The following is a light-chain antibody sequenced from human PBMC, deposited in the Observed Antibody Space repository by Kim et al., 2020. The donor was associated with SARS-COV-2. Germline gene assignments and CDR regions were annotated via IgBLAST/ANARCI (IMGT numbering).Light chain of an antibody. CDR3: NSRDNNDNVL. J-gene: IGLJ2*01. Sequence: VALGQTVRITCQGDILRTYDTSWFQQKPGQAPIVIFYDKNNRPSGIPERFSGSSSGNTASLTITATQADDEADYYCNSRDNNDNVLFGGGTKVTVL. CDR2: DKN. V-gene: IGLV3-19*01. CDR1: ILRTYD.